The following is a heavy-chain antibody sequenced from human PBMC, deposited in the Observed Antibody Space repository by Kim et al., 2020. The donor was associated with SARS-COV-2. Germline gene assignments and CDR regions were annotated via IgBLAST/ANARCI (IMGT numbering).Heavy chain of an antibody. Sequence: VKGRFTITRGNPKNSLYLQMHSLRAEDTAVYFCARATGRGYIYGPYFDYWGQGTLVTVSS. J-gene: IGHJ4*02. CDR3: ARATGRGYIYGPYFDY. D-gene: IGHD5-18*01. V-gene: IGHV3-21*01.